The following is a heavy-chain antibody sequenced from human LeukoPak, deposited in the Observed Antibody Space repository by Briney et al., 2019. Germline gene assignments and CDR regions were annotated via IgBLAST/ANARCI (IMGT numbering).Heavy chain of an antibody. CDR2: IIANSGTT. D-gene: IGHD6-19*01. J-gene: IGHJ5*01. Sequence: GGSLRLSCAASGFAFSFYAMSWLRQPPGKGLEWVSTIIANSGTTSYAASVRGRFTISRDNSKNTLYLQVNTLRADDTATYYCAKPVSGGLAVTADWFHPWGQGTLVVVSS. CDR3: AKPVSGGLAVTADWFHP. V-gene: IGHV3-23*01. CDR1: GFAFSFYA.